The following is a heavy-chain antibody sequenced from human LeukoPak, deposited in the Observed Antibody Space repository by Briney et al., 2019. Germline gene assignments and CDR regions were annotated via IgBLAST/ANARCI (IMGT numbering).Heavy chain of an antibody. CDR3: AREDYDFWSGSYFDY. V-gene: IGHV4-4*07. J-gene: IGHJ4*02. CDR2: IYTSGST. Sequence: PSETLSLTCTVSGGSISSYYWSWIRQPAGKGLEWIGRIYTSGSTNYNPPLKSRVTMSVDTSKNQFSLKLSSVTAADTAVYYCAREDYDFWSGSYFDYWGQGTLVTVSS. D-gene: IGHD3-3*01. CDR1: GGSISSYY.